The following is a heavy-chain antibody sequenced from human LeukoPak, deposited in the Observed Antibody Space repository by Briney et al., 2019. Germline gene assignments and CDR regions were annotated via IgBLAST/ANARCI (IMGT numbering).Heavy chain of an antibody. D-gene: IGHD4-23*01. V-gene: IGHV3-21*01. J-gene: IGHJ5*02. CDR2: ISSSSDYT. Sequence: GGSLRLPCAVSGFTFSDYLMYWVRQTPGKALEWVSAISSSSDYTSYADSVKGRFTISRDNTKNSLFLQMNSLRAEDTAFYYCTRLNYGGNSAALDAWGQGTLVTVSS. CDR1: GFTFSDYL. CDR3: TRLNYGGNSAALDA.